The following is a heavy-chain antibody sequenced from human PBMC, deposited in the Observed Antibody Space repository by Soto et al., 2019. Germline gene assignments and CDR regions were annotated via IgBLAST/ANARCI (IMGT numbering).Heavy chain of an antibody. CDR1: GFYFNNYG. V-gene: IGHV3-21*01. D-gene: IGHD2-2*01. J-gene: IGHJ4*02. CDR2: VSKSDYT. CDR3: AREDSIIIPAVSDF. Sequence: AGSLRLSCAVSGFYFNNYGINWVRQAPGKGLEWVSSVSKSDYTYYSDSVKGRFTISRDNAKNSVSLQMNSLRPEDTAVYYCAREDSIIIPAVSDFWGQGTLVTVSS.